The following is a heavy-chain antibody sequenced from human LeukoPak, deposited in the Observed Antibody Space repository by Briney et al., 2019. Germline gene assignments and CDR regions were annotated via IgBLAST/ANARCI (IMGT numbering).Heavy chain of an antibody. Sequence: SGGSLRLSCTASGLLFGDYAMTWVRQVPGKGLEGLGCIRSKAYGGTAEYAASVKGRFTISRDDSKSVAYVQMNSLKTEDTAVYHCTVQVVPSDNWFDPWGQGTLVTVSS. V-gene: IGHV3-49*04. J-gene: IGHJ5*02. CDR1: GLLFGDYA. D-gene: IGHD2-2*01. CDR3: TVQVVPSDNWFDP. CDR2: IRSKAYGGTA.